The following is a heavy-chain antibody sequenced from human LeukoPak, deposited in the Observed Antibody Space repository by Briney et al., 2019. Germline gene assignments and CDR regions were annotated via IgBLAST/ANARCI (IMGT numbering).Heavy chain of an antibody. V-gene: IGHV3-30*04. CDR1: GFTFSSYA. CDR3: ARDRGQLVNDY. Sequence: GGSLRLSCAASGFTFSSYARHGVRQAPGKGLEWVAVISYDGGNKYYADSVKGRFTISRDNSKNTLYLQMNSLRAEDTAVYYCARDRGQLVNDYWGRGTLVTVSS. CDR2: ISYDGGNK. J-gene: IGHJ4*02. D-gene: IGHD6-13*01.